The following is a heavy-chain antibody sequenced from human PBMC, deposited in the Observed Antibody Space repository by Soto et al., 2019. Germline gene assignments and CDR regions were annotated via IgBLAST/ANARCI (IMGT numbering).Heavy chain of an antibody. CDR1: GFTFSSYS. J-gene: IGHJ4*02. Sequence: EVQLVESGGGLVKPGGSLRLSCAASGFTFSSYSMNWVRQAPGKGLEWVSSISSSSSYIYYADSVKGRFTISRDNPKNYLYLQMNSLRAEDTAVYYCATSDGYYFDYWGQGTLVTVSS. CDR2: ISSSSSYI. CDR3: ATSDGYYFDY. V-gene: IGHV3-21*01.